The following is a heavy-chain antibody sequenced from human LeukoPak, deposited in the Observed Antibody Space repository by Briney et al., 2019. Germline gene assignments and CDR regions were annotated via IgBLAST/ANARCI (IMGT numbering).Heavy chain of an antibody. V-gene: IGHV4-34*01. CDR2: INYSGST. Sequence: SETLSLTCGVHGGSFSDYYWSWIRQAPGKGLEWVGEINYSGSTNYNSSLKSRVTISVDTSKNQFSLKLSSVTAADTAVYYCARLGIYTSSWYRFKYFDYWGQGSLVTVSS. CDR3: ARLGIYTSSWYRFKYFDY. D-gene: IGHD6-13*01. J-gene: IGHJ4*02. CDR1: GGSFSDYY.